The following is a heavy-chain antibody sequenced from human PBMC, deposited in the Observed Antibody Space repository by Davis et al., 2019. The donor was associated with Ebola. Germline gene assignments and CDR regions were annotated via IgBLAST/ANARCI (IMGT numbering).Heavy chain of an antibody. CDR1: GYTFTSYG. CDR3: ARERGFPDSSGYYYYWYFDL. CDR2: ISAYNGNT. Sequence: ASVKVSCKASGYTFTSYGISWVRQAPGQGLEWMGWISAYNGNTNYAQKLQGRVTMTTDTSTSTAYMELRSLRSDDTAVYYCARERGFPDSSGYYYYWYFDLWGRGTLVTVSS. V-gene: IGHV1-18*01. D-gene: IGHD3-22*01. J-gene: IGHJ2*01.